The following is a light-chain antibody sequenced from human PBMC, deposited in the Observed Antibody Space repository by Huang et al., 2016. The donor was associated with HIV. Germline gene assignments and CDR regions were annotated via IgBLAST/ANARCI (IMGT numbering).Light chain of an antibody. CDR2: DAS. V-gene: IGKV1-33*01. CDR1: QDINNY. J-gene: IGKJ5*01. CDR3: QHYNGYPLT. Sequence: DIQMTQSPSSLSASVGDRVTITCQASQDINNYLNWYQQRPGRALKLLIYDASILDKGVPSRFSGSGSGTDFTFTISSLQPEDVATYYCQHYNGYPLTFGQGTR.